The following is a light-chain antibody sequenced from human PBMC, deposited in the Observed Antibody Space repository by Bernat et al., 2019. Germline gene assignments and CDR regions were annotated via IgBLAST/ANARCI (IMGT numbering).Light chain of an antibody. J-gene: IGLJ1*01. V-gene: IGLV2-14*01. Sequence: QSALTQPASVSGSPGQSITISCTGTSNDVGGYNYVSWYQQHPGKAPKLMIYDVTNRPSGVSNRFFGSKSGNTASLTISGLQAEDEAEYYCSSYTSSSIYVFGTGTKVTVL. CDR2: DVT. CDR3: SSYTSSSIYV. CDR1: SNDVGGYNY.